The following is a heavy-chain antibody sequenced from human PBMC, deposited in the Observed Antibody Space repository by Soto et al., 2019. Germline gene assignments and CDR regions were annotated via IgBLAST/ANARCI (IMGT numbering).Heavy chain of an antibody. D-gene: IGHD5-18*01. CDR3: ARAIRRDTRVYYCYMDV. CDR1: GYTFTSYD. V-gene: IGHV1-8*01. Sequence: QVQLVQSGAEVKKPGASVKVSCKASGYTFTSYDINWVRQATGQGLEWMGWMNPNSGNTGYAQKFQGRVTMTRSTSISTASLGMSSLGAEDTAVHYCARAIRRDTRVYYCYMDVWGKGTTVTVSS. J-gene: IGHJ6*03. CDR2: MNPNSGNT.